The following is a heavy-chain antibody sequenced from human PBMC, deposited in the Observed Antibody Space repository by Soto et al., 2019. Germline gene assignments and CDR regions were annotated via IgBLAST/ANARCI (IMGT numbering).Heavy chain of an antibody. CDR2: INHSGST. CDR3: ARGSGYSSGWYRAEYFQH. Sequence: QVQLQQWGAGLLKPSETLSLTCAVYGGSFSGYYWSWIRQPPGKGLEWIGEINHSGSTNYNPSLKSRVTISVDTSKNQFSLKLSSVTAADTAVYYCARGSGYSSGWYRAEYFQHWGQGTLVTVSS. J-gene: IGHJ1*01. CDR1: GGSFSGYY. D-gene: IGHD6-19*01. V-gene: IGHV4-34*01.